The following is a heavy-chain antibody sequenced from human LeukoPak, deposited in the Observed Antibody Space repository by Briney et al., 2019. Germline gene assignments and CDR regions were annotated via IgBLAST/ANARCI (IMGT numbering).Heavy chain of an antibody. J-gene: IGHJ5*02. CDR3: ARAGPSLEWFFTAFDP. V-gene: IGHV4-39*07. D-gene: IGHD3-3*01. Sequence: SETLSLTCTVSGGSISSSSYYWGWIRPPPGKGRDWIGSIYYSENTYHTPSLRSPLTIAVDTSKNQFSLKLSSVTAADTAVYYCARAGPSLEWFFTAFDPWGQGTLVTVSS. CDR1: GGSISSSSYY. CDR2: IYYSENT.